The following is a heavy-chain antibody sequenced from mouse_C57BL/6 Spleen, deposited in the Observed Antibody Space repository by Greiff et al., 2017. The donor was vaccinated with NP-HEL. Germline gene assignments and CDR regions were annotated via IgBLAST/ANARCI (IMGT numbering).Heavy chain of an antibody. J-gene: IGHJ2*01. V-gene: IGHV1-52*01. D-gene: IGHD3-2*02. CDR3: AREGYSSGYVNFDY. CDR1: GYTFTSYW. CDR2: IDPSDSET. Sequence: QVQLQQPGAELVRPGPSVKLSCTASGYTFTSYWMHWVQQSPIQGLEWIGNIDPSDSETHYNQKFKDKATLTVDKSSSTAYMKLSSLTSEDSAVYYCAREGYSSGYVNFDYWGQGTTLTVSS.